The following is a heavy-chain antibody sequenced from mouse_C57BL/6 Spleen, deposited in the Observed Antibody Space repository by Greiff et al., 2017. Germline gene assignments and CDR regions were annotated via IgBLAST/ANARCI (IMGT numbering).Heavy chain of an antibody. V-gene: IGHV5-17*01. Sequence: DVMLVESGGGLVKPGGSLKLSCAASGFTFSDYGMHWVRQAPEKGLEWVAYISSGSSTIYYADTVKGRFTISRDNAKNTLFLQMTSLRSEDTAMYYCARAGGDYEAMDYWGQGTSVTVSS. J-gene: IGHJ4*01. CDR1: GFTFSDYG. CDR2: ISSGSSTI. CDR3: ARAGGDYEAMDY.